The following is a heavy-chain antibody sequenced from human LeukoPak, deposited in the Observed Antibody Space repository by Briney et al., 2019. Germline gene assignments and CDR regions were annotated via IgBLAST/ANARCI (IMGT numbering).Heavy chain of an antibody. D-gene: IGHD6-13*01. J-gene: IGHJ4*02. CDR3: ARARWEQQVGGLEY. V-gene: IGHV3-30-3*01. Sequence: GGSLRLSCAASGFTFSSYAMHWVRQAPGKGLEWVAVISYDGSNKYYADSMKGRFTISRDNSKNTLYLQRNSLRAEGTAVYYCARARWEQQVGGLEYWGQGTLVTVSS. CDR1: GFTFSSYA. CDR2: ISYDGSNK.